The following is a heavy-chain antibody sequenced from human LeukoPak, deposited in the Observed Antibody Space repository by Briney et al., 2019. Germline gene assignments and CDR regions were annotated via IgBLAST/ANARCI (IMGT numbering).Heavy chain of an antibody. CDR1: GFTFSSYA. D-gene: IGHD3-16*01. CDR3: ARDPFHHEGY. J-gene: IGHJ4*01. CDR2: ISYDGSNK. Sequence: PGGSLRLSCAASGFTFSSYAMHWVRQAPGKGLEWVAVISYDGSNKYYADSVKGRFTTSRDNSKNTLYLQMNRLRVEDTAVYYCARDPFHHEGYWGHGTPVTVSS. V-gene: IGHV3-30*14.